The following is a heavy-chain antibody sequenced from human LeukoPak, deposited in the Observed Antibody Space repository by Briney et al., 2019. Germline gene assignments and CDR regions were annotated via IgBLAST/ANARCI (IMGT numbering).Heavy chain of an antibody. CDR1: GLPLSSYA. V-gene: IGHV3-30*04. CDR2: ISYDGGNK. J-gene: IGHJ4*02. Sequence: GGSLTLSCAPSGLPLSSYAKHWVRQATGKGLEGVAVISYDGGNKFYADSVRGRFTISRDNSKNTLYLQMNSLRAEDTAVYYCARGTSSGWSYFDYWGQGTLVTVSS. CDR3: ARGTSSGWSYFDY. D-gene: IGHD6-19*01.